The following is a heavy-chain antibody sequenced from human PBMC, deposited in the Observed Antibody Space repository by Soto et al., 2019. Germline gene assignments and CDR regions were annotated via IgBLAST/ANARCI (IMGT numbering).Heavy chain of an antibody. D-gene: IGHD6-13*01. CDR3: TLGSWSAETFDI. V-gene: IGHV1-69*02. CDR1: GGTFSTYT. CDR2: ILPMLDIT. Sequence: QVQLVQSGAEVKKPGSSVKVSCKASGGTFSTYTIIWVRQAPGQGLEWMGRILPMLDITNSAPRFQGRVTITADKSTSTAYLELSSLRSEDTAVYYCTLGSWSAETFDIWGRGTMVTVSS. J-gene: IGHJ3*02.